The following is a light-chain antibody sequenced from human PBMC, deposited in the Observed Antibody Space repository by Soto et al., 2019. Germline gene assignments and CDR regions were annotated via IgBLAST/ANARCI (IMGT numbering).Light chain of an antibody. J-gene: IGKJ1*01. CDR2: EAT. V-gene: IGKV1-39*01. CDR1: QNIHKY. CDR3: QQSFVSPWT. Sequence: DIQMTQSPSSLSASVGDRVTISCRSSQNIHKYLNWYQQRPGKAPKLLVYEATSLETGVSLKFSGGGSETEFTLTINSLQPEDFATYYCQQSFVSPWTFGQGTNIEI.